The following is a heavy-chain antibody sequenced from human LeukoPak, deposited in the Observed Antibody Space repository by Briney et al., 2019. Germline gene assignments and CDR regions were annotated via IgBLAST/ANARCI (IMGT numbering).Heavy chain of an antibody. Sequence: SETLSLTCAVYGGSFSGYYWSWIRQPPGKGLEWIGEINHSGSTNYNPSLKSRVTTSVDTSKNQFSLKLSSVTAADTAVYYCAICPWDSSGYPLGAFDIWGQGTMVTVSS. D-gene: IGHD3-22*01. CDR2: INHSGST. CDR1: GGSFSGYY. V-gene: IGHV4-34*01. CDR3: AICPWDSSGYPLGAFDI. J-gene: IGHJ3*02.